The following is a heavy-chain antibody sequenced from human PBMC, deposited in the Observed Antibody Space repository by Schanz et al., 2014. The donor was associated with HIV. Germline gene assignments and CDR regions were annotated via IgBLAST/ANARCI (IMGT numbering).Heavy chain of an antibody. V-gene: IGHV3-30*03. D-gene: IGHD6-13*01. CDR1: GFTFSSYG. J-gene: IGHJ6*02. Sequence: QVQLVESGGGVVQPGRSLRLSCAASGFTFSSYGMHWVRQAPGKGLEWVARLPYDGSNKYYADSVKGRFTISRDNPKNRLYLQMNSLKTEDTAVYYCTTVKGYSSSWTTYYYYGMDVWGQGTTVTVSS. CDR2: LPYDGSNK. CDR3: TTVKGYSSSWTTYYYYGMDV.